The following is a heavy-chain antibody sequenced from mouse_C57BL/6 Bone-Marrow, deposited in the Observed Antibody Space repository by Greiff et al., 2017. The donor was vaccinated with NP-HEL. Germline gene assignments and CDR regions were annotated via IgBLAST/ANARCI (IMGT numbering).Heavy chain of an antibody. D-gene: IGHD1-1*01. CDR3: ARGATVVVDY. CDR1: GYTFTDYY. J-gene: IGHJ2*01. V-gene: IGHV1-19*01. CDR2: INPYNGGT. Sequence: DVQLQESGPVLVKPGASVKMSCKASGYTFTDYYMNWVKQSHGKSLEWIGVINPYNGGTSYNQKFKGKATLTVDKSSSTAYMELNSLTSEDSAVYYCARGATVVVDYWGQGTTLTVSS.